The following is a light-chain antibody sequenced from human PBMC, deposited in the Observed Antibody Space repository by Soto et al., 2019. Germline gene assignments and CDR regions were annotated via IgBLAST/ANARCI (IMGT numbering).Light chain of an antibody. CDR3: QQYHSYPVT. V-gene: IGKV1-16*02. J-gene: IGKJ4*01. CDR2: AAS. Sequence: DIQMTQSPSSLSASVGDTVTITCRASQGIHDFLAWFQQKPGKAPPPLISAASSLQSGVPSKFSGSGSDRDFSLTISSLQPEDSATYYCQQYHSYPVTFGGGTKVEIK. CDR1: QGIHDF.